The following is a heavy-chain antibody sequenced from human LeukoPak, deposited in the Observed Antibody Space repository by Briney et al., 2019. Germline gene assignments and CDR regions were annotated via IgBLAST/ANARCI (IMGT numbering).Heavy chain of an antibody. CDR1: GFTFSSDA. CDR2: ISGSGGST. CDR3: AKDPNYVYYYGMDV. J-gene: IGHJ6*02. Sequence: PGGSLRLSCAASGFTFSSDAMSWVRQAPGKGLEWVSAISGSGGSTYYADSVKGRFTISRDNSKNTLYLQMNSLRAEDTAVYYCAKDPNYVYYYGMDVWGQGTTVTVSS. D-gene: IGHD1-7*01. V-gene: IGHV3-23*01.